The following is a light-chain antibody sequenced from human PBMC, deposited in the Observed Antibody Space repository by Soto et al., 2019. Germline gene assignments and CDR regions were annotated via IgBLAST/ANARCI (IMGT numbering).Light chain of an antibody. CDR3: QQLHSYPRT. Sequence: DIQLTQSPSFPSSSVGDRVTITCRASQGISSYLAWYQQKPGKAPKLLIYAASTLPSGVPSRFSGSGSGTEFTLPISSLQPEDVVTYYCQQLHSYPRTFGQGTKVEIK. V-gene: IGKV1-9*01. CDR1: QGISSY. CDR2: AAS. J-gene: IGKJ1*01.